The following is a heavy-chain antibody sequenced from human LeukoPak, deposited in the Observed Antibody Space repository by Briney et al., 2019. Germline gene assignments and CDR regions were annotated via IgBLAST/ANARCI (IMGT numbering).Heavy chain of an antibody. D-gene: IGHD4-23*01. V-gene: IGHV3-23*01. CDR1: RFIFSYYG. J-gene: IGHJ4*02. CDR3: AKERGHSKPFDY. Sequence: PGGSLRLSCEVSRFIFSYYGMNWVRQAPGKGLEWVSAISDSGDATYYADSVKGRFTISRDNSKSTLYLQMNNLRAEDTALYYCAKERGHSKPFDYWGQGTLVTVSS. CDR2: ISDSGDAT.